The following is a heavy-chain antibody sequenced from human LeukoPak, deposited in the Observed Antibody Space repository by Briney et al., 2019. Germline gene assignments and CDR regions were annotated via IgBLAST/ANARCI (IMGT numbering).Heavy chain of an antibody. V-gene: IGHV3-7*01. J-gene: IGHJ6*02. CDR3: ARDPEVPMDV. D-gene: IGHD2-2*01. CDR1: GFTFNSYW. Sequence: GGSLRLSCAASGFTFNSYWMSWVRQAPGKGLEWVANIKQDGSEKNYVDSVKGRFTISRDNAKNSLYLQMNSLRAADTAVYYCARDPEVPMDVWGRGTTVTVSS. CDR2: IKQDGSEK.